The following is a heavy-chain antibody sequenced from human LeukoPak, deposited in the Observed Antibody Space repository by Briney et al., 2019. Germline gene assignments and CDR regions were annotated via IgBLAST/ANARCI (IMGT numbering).Heavy chain of an antibody. D-gene: IGHD2-15*01. J-gene: IGHJ5*02. Sequence: ASVTVSCTASGGTFSSYAISWVRQAPGQGLEWMGWISAYNGNTNYAQKLQGRVTMTTDTSTSTAYMELRSLRSDDTAVYYCARDRSPFDPWGQGTLVTVSS. CDR2: ISAYNGNT. CDR3: ARDRSPFDP. CDR1: GGTFSSYA. V-gene: IGHV1-18*01.